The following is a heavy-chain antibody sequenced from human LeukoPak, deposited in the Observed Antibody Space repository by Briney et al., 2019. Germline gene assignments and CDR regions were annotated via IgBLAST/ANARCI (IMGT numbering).Heavy chain of an antibody. V-gene: IGHV3-30*18. CDR2: ISYDGSNK. D-gene: IGHD3-10*01. J-gene: IGHJ4*02. CDR1: GFTFSSYG. CDR3: AKASGLLWFGSTDY. Sequence: GGSLRLSCAASGFTFSSYGMHWVRQAPGKGLEWVAVISYDGSNKYYADSVKGRFTISRDNSKNTLYLQMNSLRAEDTAVYYCAKASGLLWFGSTDYWGQGTLVTVSS.